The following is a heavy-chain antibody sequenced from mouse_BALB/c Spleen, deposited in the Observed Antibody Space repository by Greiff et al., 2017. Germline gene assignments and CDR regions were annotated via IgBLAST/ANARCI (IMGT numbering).Heavy chain of an antibody. CDR3: ASPYGSSYWYFDV. CDR1: GYSITSDYA. CDR2: ISYSGST. Sequence: EVQLVESGPGLVKPSQSLSLTCTVTGYSITSDYAWNWIRQFPGNKLEWMGYISYSGSTSYNPSLKSRISITRDTSKNQFFLQLNSVTTEDTATYYCASPYGSSYWYFDVWGAGTTVTVSS. J-gene: IGHJ1*01. D-gene: IGHD1-1*01. V-gene: IGHV3-2*02.